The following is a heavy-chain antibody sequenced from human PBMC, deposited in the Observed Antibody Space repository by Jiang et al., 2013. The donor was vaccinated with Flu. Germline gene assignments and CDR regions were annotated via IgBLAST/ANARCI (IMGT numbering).Heavy chain of an antibody. CDR1: RHLQLF. V-gene: IGHV1-69*01. CDR2: SSLSLVTA. Sequence: EVKKPGSSVKVLLQGLWRHLQLFYQLVRQAPGQGLSGWEGSSLSLVTAHYAQNFQGRVTITADESTSTAYMELNSLTSEDTAVYYCAREGYGTYDFDYWAREPWSPSPQ. CDR3: AREGYGTYDFDY. D-gene: IGHD4-17*01. J-gene: IGHJ4*02.